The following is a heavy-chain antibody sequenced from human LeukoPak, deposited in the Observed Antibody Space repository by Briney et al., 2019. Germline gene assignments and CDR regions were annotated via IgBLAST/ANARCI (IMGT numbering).Heavy chain of an antibody. V-gene: IGHV4-39*01. D-gene: IGHD6-19*01. CDR2: IYYSGST. CDR1: GGSISSYY. CDR3: ARSIAVAGIVSDYYYYGMDV. Sequence: SETLSLTCTVSGGSISSYYWGWIRQPPGKGLEWIGSIYYSGSTYYNPSLKSRVTISVDTSKNQFSLKLSSVTAADTAVYYCARSIAVAGIVSDYYYYGMDVWGQGTTVTVSS. J-gene: IGHJ6*02.